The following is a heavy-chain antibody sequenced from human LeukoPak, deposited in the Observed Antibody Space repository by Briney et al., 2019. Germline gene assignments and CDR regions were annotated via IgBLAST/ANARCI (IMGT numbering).Heavy chain of an antibody. CDR3: SRGLDSRKLGY. Sequence: SETLSLACTVSGASFSSGDQYWNWIRQRPGEGLEWIGSIHPSGTLYNNPSLESRVTISIDTSKNQFSLNLNSVTAADTAVYFCSRGLDSRKLGYWGQGTLVTVSS. CDR1: GASFSSGDQY. J-gene: IGHJ4*02. V-gene: IGHV4-31*03. CDR2: IHPSGTL. D-gene: IGHD3-22*01.